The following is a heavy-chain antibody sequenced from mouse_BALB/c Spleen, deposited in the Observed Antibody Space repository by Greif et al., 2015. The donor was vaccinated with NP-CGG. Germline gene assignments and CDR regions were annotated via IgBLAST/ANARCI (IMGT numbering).Heavy chain of an antibody. CDR1: GYTFTSYW. V-gene: IGHV1S81*02. CDR2: INPSNGRT. Sequence: SGAELVKPGASVKLSCKASGYTFTSYWMHWVKQRPGQGLEWIGEINPSNGRTNYNEKFKSKATLTVDKSSSTAYMQLSSLTSEDSAVYYCARSITTVVASDYWGQGTTLTVSS. CDR3: ARSITTVVASDY. D-gene: IGHD1-1*01. J-gene: IGHJ2*01.